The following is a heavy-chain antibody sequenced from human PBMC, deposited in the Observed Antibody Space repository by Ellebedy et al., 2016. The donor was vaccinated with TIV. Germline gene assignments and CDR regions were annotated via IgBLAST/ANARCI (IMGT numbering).Heavy chain of an antibody. CDR3: MRLWS. J-gene: IGHJ4*02. CDR2: IYSGGAT. V-gene: IGHV3-66*04. Sequence: PGGSLRLSCAASAFTVGNNYMAWVRPAPGKGLEWVSLIYSGGATHYADSVKGRFTISRDSSKNTLYLQMNSLRAEDTAVYYCMRLWSWGQGTPVTVFS. D-gene: IGHD2-21*01. CDR1: AFTVGNNY.